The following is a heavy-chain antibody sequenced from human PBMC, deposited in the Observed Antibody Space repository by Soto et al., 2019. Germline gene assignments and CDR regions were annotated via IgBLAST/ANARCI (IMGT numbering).Heavy chain of an antibody. V-gene: IGHV5-51*01. D-gene: IGHD1-1*01. J-gene: IGHJ3*02. CDR2: INLGDSDT. CDR1: GHRFISYW. CDR3: VRQTLQLRQRGPDDAPDI. Sequence: GESLKISCKESGHRFISYWIGWVRQMPGKGLEWMGIINLGDSDTRYSPSFQGQVTISADKSINTAYLQWSTLKASDSAMYYCVRQTLQLRQRGPDDAPDIWGQGTLVTASS.